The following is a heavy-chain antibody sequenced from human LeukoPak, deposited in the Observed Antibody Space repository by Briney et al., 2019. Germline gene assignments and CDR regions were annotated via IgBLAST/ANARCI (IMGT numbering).Heavy chain of an antibody. D-gene: IGHD5-12*01. CDR2: IYYSGST. Sequence: SETLSLTCTVSGGSISSSSYYWGWIRQPPGKGLEWIGSIYYSGSTYYNPSVKSRVTISVDTSKNQFSLKLSSVTAADTAVYYCARAVDIVATIDYWGQGTLVTVSS. CDR1: GGSISSSSYY. J-gene: IGHJ4*02. V-gene: IGHV4-39*01. CDR3: ARAVDIVATIDY.